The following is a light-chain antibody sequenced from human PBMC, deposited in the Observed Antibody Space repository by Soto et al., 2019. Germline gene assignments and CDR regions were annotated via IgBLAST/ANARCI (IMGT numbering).Light chain of an antibody. CDR2: DTS. CDR3: QQRSNWPPRYT. V-gene: IGKV3-11*01. CDR1: QTVSKH. J-gene: IGKJ2*01. Sequence: EIVLTQSPATLSLSPGERATLSCRASQTVSKHLAWYQQRPGQAPRILIYDTSNRAAGIPARFSGSGSGTDFPLTISSLEPEDFALYYCQQRSNWPPRYTFGQGTKLEIK.